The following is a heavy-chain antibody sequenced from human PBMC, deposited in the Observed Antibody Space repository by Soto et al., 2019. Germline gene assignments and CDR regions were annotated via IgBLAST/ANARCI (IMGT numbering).Heavy chain of an antibody. V-gene: IGHV1-18*01. D-gene: IGHD4-4*01. Sequence: QVQLVQSRDEMRKPGASVKVSCKTSGYTFINYGISWVRQAPGQGLAWMGWINGYNGNTNYAQNFQGRVAMTTDTSTSTVYMELRNLRSDDTAVYYCARGDSPVQFDYWGQGTLVTVSS. CDR1: GYTFINYG. CDR3: ARGDSPVQFDY. J-gene: IGHJ4*02. CDR2: INGYNGNT.